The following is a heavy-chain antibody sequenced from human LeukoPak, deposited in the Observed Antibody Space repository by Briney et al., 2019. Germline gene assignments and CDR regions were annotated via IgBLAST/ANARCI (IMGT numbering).Heavy chain of an antibody. CDR1: GGTFSSYA. J-gene: IGHJ4*02. CDR2: IIPIFGTA. Sequence: ASVKVSCKASGGTFSSYAISWVRQAPGQGLEWMGRIIPIFGTANYAQKFQGRVTITTDESTSTAYMELSSLRSEDTAVYYCARVAYDSSGPYFDYWGQGTLVTVSS. V-gene: IGHV1-69*05. D-gene: IGHD3-22*01. CDR3: ARVAYDSSGPYFDY.